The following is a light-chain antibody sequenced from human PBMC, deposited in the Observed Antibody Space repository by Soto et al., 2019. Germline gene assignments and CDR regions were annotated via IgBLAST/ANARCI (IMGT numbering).Light chain of an antibody. V-gene: IGKV3-15*01. CDR3: QQYNNWPS. Sequence: EIDVTQSPGTLSLSPEERATLSCRASQSVSSNLAWYQQKPGQAPRLLIYGASTRATGIPARLSGSGSGTEFTLTISSMQSEDFAVYYCQQYNNWPSFGHGTKVDIK. J-gene: IGKJ1*01. CDR1: QSVSSN. CDR2: GAS.